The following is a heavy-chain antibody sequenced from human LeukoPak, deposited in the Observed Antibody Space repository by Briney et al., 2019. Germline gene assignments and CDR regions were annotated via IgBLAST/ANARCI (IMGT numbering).Heavy chain of an antibody. D-gene: IGHD6-13*01. V-gene: IGHV5-51*01. CDR3: ARRGGGVAAAKRFFDY. CDR1: GYSFTSYW. J-gene: IGHJ4*02. Sequence: GESLKISCKGSGYSFTSYWIGWVRQMPGKGLEWMGIIYPGDSDTRYSPSFQGQVTITADKSISTAYLQWSSLKASDTAMYYCARRGGGVAAAKRFFDYWGQGTLVTVSS. CDR2: IYPGDSDT.